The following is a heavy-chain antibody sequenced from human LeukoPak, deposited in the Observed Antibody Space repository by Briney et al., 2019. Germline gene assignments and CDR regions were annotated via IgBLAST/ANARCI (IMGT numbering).Heavy chain of an antibody. CDR3: ARVVVQLWSQFDY. J-gene: IGHJ4*02. V-gene: IGHV4-30-2*01. CDR1: GDSISSGGYS. D-gene: IGHD5-18*01. CDR2: IYHSGST. Sequence: SQTLSLTCAVSGDSISSGGYSWSWIRQPPGKGLEWIGYIYHSGSTYYNPSLKSRVTISVDRSKNQFPLKLSSVTAADTAVYYCARVVVQLWSQFDYWGQGTLVTVSS.